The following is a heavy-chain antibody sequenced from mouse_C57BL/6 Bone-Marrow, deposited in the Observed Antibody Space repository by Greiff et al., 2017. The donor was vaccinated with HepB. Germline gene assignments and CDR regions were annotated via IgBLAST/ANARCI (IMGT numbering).Heavy chain of an antibody. V-gene: IGHV5-15*01. CDR1: GFTFSDYG. D-gene: IGHD4-1*01. J-gene: IGHJ1*03. CDR2: ISNLAYSI. CDR3: ARRLTGDWYFDV. Sequence: EVKLMESGGGLVQPGGSLKLSCAASGFTFSDYGMAWVRQAPRKGPEWVAFISNLAYSIYYADTVTGRFTISIENAKNTLYLEMSSLRSEDTAMYYCARRLTGDWYFDVWGTGTTVTVTS.